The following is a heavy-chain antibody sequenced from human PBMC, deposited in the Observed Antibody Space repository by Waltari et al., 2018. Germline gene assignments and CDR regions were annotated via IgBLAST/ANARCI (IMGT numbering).Heavy chain of an antibody. CDR2: IYHSGST. V-gene: IGHV4-38-2*01. CDR1: GYSISSGYY. D-gene: IGHD1-26*01. Sequence: QVQLQESGPGLVKPSETLSLTCAVSGYSISSGYYLGWIRQPPGKGLEWIGSIYHSGSTYYNPSLKSRVTISVDTSKNQFSLKLSSVTAADTAVYYCARHDIVGATGDAFDIWGQGTMVTVSS. J-gene: IGHJ3*02. CDR3: ARHDIVGATGDAFDI.